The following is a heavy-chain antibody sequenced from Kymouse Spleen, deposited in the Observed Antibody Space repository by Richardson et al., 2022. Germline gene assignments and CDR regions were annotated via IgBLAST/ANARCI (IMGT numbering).Heavy chain of an antibody. CDR2: IWYDGSNK. D-gene: IGHD3-10*01. Sequence: QVQLVESGGGVVQPGRSLRLSCAASGFTFSSYGMHWVRQAPGKGLEWVAVIWYDGSNKYYADSVKGRFTISRDNSKNTLYLQMNSLRAEDTAVYYCARGRGTMVRGVIRNYYYYGMDVWGQGTTVTVSS. V-gene: IGHV3-33*01. J-gene: IGHJ6*02. CDR1: GFTFSSYG. CDR3: ARGRGTMVRGVIRNYYYYGMDV.